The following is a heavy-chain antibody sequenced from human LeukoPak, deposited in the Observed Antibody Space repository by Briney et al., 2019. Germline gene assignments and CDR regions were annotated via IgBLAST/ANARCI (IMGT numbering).Heavy chain of an antibody. D-gene: IGHD6-19*01. CDR3: ARVPAFGGWYVDFDY. CDR2: INPNSGGT. CDR1: GYTFTGYY. V-gene: IGHV1-2*02. J-gene: IGHJ4*02. Sequence: ASVKVSCKASGYTFTGYYMHWVRQAPGQGLEWMGWINPNSGGTNYAQKFQGRVTMTRDTYISTAYMELSRLRSDDTAVYYCARVPAFGGWYVDFDYWGQGTLVTVSS.